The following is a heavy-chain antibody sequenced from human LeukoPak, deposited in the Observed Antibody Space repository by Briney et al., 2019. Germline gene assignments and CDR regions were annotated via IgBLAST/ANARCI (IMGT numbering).Heavy chain of an antibody. D-gene: IGHD3-16*01. Sequence: SETLSLTCTVSGASITSYFWSWIRQPPGKGLEWIGYIHYLRSAIYNPSLKSRLTISVDTSKYQFSLQLSSVTAADTAVYYWARADEYVSTWGQGTLVTVSS. CDR1: GASITSYF. CDR2: IHYLRSA. V-gene: IGHV4-59*01. CDR3: ARADEYVST. J-gene: IGHJ5*02.